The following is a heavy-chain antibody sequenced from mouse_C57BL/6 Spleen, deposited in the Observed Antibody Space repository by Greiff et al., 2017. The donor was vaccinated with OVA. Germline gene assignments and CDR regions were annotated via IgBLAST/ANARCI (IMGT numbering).Heavy chain of an antibody. CDR3: AREGTGTVGDY. Sequence: EVQVVESGPGLVKPSQSLSLTCSVTGYSITSGYYWNWIRQFPGNKLEWMGYISYDGSNNYNPSLKNRISITRDTSKNQFFLKLNSVTTEDTATYYCAREGTGTVGDYWGQGTTLTVSS. CDR1: GYSITSGYY. CDR2: ISYDGSN. D-gene: IGHD4-1*01. V-gene: IGHV3-6*01. J-gene: IGHJ2*01.